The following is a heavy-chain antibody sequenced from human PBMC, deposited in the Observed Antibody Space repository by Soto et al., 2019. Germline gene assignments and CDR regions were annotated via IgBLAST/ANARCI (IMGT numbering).Heavy chain of an antibody. CDR2: IYYSGST. D-gene: IGHD6-13*01. Sequence: LSLTCTVSGGSISSYYWSWIRQPPGKGLEWIGYIYYSGSTNYNPSLKSRVTISVDTSKNQFSLKLSSVTAADTAVYYCARLGPAAAEHYYYYGMDVWGQGTTVTVSS. J-gene: IGHJ6*02. CDR3: ARLGPAAAEHYYYYGMDV. V-gene: IGHV4-59*01. CDR1: GGSISSYY.